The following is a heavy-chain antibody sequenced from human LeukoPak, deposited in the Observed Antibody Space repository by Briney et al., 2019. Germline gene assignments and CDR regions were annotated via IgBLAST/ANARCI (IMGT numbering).Heavy chain of an antibody. CDR1: GFSLSNGRMG. CDR3: ARIGSTSWYWFDP. V-gene: IGHV2-26*01. D-gene: IGHD6-13*01. CDR2: IFSNDEK. J-gene: IGHJ5*02. Sequence: SGPTLVNPPETLTLTCTVSGFSLSNGRMGVSWIRQPPGKALEWLAHIFSNDEKSYGTSLKSRVTISKDTPKSQVVLTMTKMDPVDTATYYCARIGSTSWYWFDPWGQGTLVTVSS.